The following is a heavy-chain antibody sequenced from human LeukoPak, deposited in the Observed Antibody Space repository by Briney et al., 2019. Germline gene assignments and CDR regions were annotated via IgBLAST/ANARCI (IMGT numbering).Heavy chain of an antibody. Sequence: ASEKVSCKASGYTFTNYYMHWVRQAPGQGLEWMGVIDPSAGSTTYAQKFQGRVTMTRDTATSTVYMELSSLRSDDTAVYYCARAHYASSNIKVPFDVWGKGTTVTVSS. CDR3: ARAHYASSNIKVPFDV. J-gene: IGHJ6*04. V-gene: IGHV1-46*01. CDR1: GYTFTNYY. CDR2: IDPSAGST. D-gene: IGHD3-22*01.